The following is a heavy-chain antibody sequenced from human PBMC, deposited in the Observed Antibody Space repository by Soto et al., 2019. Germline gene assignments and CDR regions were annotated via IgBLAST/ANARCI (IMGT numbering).Heavy chain of an antibody. V-gene: IGHV3-9*01. D-gene: IGHD1-20*01. CDR1: GFTFDDYA. CDR3: VKDKLYNNPWYLDY. J-gene: IGHJ4*02. CDR2: ISWNSGSI. Sequence: PGGSLRLSCAASGFTFDDYAMHWVRQAPGKGLEWVASISWNSGSIGYADSVKGRFTISRDNAKNSLSLQMNSLRPEDTALYYCVKDKLYNNPWYLDYRGQGTLVTVSS.